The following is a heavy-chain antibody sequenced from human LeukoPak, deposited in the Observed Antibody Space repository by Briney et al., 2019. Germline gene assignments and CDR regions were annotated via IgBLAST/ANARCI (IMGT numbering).Heavy chain of an antibody. D-gene: IGHD3-10*01. J-gene: IGHJ4*02. CDR1: GGSFSGYY. CDR3: ARVPRLLWFGPNHVHFDY. V-gene: IGHV4-34*01. Sequence: PSETLSLTCAVYGGSFSGYYWSWIRQPPGKGLEWIGEINHSGRTNYNPSLKSRVTISVDTSKNQFSLKLSSVTAADTAVYYCARVPRLLWFGPNHVHFDYWGQGTLVTVSS. CDR2: INHSGRT.